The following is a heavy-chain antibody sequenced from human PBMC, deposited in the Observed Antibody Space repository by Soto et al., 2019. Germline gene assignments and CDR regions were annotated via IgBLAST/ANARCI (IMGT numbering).Heavy chain of an antibody. CDR2: ISTYQGLT. CDR3: ARARYYESGGGS. J-gene: IGHJ1*01. V-gene: IGHV1-18*01. D-gene: IGHD3-22*01. Sequence: ASVKASCTASAYTSTSYGIGWVRHAPGQRPEWMTCISTYQGLTDYSQNLQDRVTVTTDTSTGTAFLELRGLRSDDTAMYLCARARYYESGGGSWG. CDR1: AYTSTSYG.